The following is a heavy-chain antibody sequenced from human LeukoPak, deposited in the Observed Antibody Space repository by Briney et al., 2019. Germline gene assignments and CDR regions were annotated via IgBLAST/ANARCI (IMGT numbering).Heavy chain of an antibody. Sequence: PGGSLRLSCAASGFSFSTYSFSWVRQAPGKGLEWVSGISASGGDTFYADSVRGRFTISRDNSKNMLYLQMNSLRAEDTAVYYCVKLSSGSGSKFGFDSWGQGTLVTVSS. J-gene: IGHJ4*02. D-gene: IGHD6-19*01. V-gene: IGHV3-23*01. CDR1: GFSFSTYS. CDR3: VKLSSGSGSKFGFDS. CDR2: ISASGGDT.